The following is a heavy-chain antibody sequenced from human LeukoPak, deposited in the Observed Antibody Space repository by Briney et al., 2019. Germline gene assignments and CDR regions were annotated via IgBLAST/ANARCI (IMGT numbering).Heavy chain of an antibody. J-gene: IGHJ4*02. CDR3: AREGQVPR. Sequence: VASVKVSCKASGYTFTNYDINWVRQAPGQGLEWMGWINTNTGNPTYAQGFTGRLVLSLDTSVSTAYLQITSLKAEDTAVYYCAREGQVPRWGQGTLVTVSS. V-gene: IGHV7-4-1*02. CDR2: INTNTGNP. CDR1: GYTFTNYD.